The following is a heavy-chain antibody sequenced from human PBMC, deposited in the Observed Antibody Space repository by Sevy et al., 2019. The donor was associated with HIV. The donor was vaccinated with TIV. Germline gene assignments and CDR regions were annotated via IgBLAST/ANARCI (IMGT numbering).Heavy chain of an antibody. J-gene: IGHJ6*02. CDR2: INQDGSEE. CDR1: AFTFSSYW. CDR3: ARTGSYADTYYYYYAMDV. Sequence: GGSLRLSCAASAFTFSSYWMTWVRQAPGKGLEWVANINQDGSEENYVDSVKGRFTIFRDNAKNSLFLQMNSLRAEDTAVYYCARTGSYADTYYYYYAMDVWGPGTKVTVSS. V-gene: IGHV3-7*01. D-gene: IGHD3-16*01.